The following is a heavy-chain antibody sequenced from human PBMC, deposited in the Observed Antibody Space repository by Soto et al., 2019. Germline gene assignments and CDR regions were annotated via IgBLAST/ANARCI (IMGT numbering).Heavy chain of an antibody. D-gene: IGHD3-22*01. CDR1: GYAFTSYG. V-gene: IGHV1-18*04. CDR3: ARGVVIEYYFDY. Sequence: ASVKVSCKASGYAFTSYGSSWVRQAPGQGLEWMGWISAYNGNTNYAQKLQGRVTMTTDTSTSTAYMELRSLRSDDTAVYYCARGVVIEYYFDYWGQGTLVTVSS. J-gene: IGHJ4*02. CDR2: ISAYNGNT.